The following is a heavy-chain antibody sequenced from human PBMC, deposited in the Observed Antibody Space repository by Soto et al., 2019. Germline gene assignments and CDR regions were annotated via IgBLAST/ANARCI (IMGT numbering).Heavy chain of an antibody. CDR3: ARSYSNYDYYYYGMDV. J-gene: IGHJ6*02. V-gene: IGHV4-30-4*01. CDR1: GGSISSGDYY. D-gene: IGHD4-4*01. Sequence: SETLSLTCTVSGGSISSGDYYWSWIRQPPGKGLEWIGYIYYSGSTYYNPSLKSRVTISVDTSKNQFSLKLSSVTAADTAVYYCARSYSNYDYYYYGMDVWGQGTTVT. CDR2: IYYSGST.